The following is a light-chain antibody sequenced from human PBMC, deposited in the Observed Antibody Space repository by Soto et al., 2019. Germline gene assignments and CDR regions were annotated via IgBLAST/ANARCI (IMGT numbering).Light chain of an antibody. V-gene: IGLV1-47*01. CDR1: TSNIGSHY. J-gene: IGLJ2*01. CDR2: RTN. CDR3: AAWDDSLSGVV. Sequence: QLVLTQSPSAAATPGQRVTLSCSGSTSNIGSHYVYWYQQLPGTAPKLLIYRTNQRPSGVPDRFSGSKSGTSASLAISGLRSEDEADYYCAAWDDSLSGVVFGGGTQLTVL.